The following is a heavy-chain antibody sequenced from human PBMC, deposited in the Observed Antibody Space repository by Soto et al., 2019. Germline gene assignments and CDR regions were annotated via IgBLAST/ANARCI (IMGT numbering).Heavy chain of an antibody. CDR2: FYYSGRT. CDR1: PSSDSSRSYY. Sequence: SETLSRPGTLAPSSDSSRSYYCSWIRQPPGKGLEWIGFFYYSGRTNYNPSLKSRVTISVDTSKNQFSLKLSSVTAADTAVYYCARAPRRSSQPFYYYVLNVRGQWITV. CDR3: ARAPRRSSQPFYYYVLNV. V-gene: IGHV4-61*01. D-gene: IGHD6-6*01. J-gene: IGHJ6*01.